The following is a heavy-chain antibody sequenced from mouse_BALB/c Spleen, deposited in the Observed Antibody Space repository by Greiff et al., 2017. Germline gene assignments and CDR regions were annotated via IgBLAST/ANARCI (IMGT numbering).Heavy chain of an antibody. J-gene: IGHJ1*01. D-gene: IGHD1-1*01. CDR3: ARDDNYYGSSYGYWYFDV. CDR1: GFTFTDYY. V-gene: IGHV7-3*02. CDR2: IRNKANGYTT. Sequence: EVKVVESGGGLVQPGGSLRLSCATSGFTFTDYYMSWVRQPPGKALEWLGFIRNKANGYTTEYSASVKGRFTISRDNSQSILYLQMNTLRAEDSATYYCARDDNYYGSSYGYWYFDVWGAGTTVTVSS.